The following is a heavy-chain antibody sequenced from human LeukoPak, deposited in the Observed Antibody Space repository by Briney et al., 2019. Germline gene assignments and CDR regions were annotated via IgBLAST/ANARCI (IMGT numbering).Heavy chain of an antibody. CDR3: AKDAVGYTNYPSWFDS. CDR1: GFTFSSYG. J-gene: IGHJ5*01. V-gene: IGHV3-30*02. CDR2: IRYDGSNK. Sequence: PGGSLRLSCAASGFTFSSYGMHWVRQAPGKGLEWVAFIRYDGSNKYYADSVKGRFTISRDNSKNTLYLQMNSLRAEDTAVYHCAKDAVGYTNYPSWFDSWGRGTLVTVSS. D-gene: IGHD4-11*01.